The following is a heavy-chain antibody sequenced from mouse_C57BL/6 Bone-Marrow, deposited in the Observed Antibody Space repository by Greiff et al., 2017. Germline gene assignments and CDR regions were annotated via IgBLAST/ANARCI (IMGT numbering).Heavy chain of an antibody. CDR2: IDPSDSYT. V-gene: IGHV1-59*01. J-gene: IGHJ1*03. D-gene: IGHD1-1*01. CDR3: GRTSYYGSSDWYFDV. CDR1: GYTFTSYW. Sequence: VQLQQPGAELVRPGTSVKLSCKASGYTFTSYWMHWVKQRPGQGLEWIGVIDPSDSYTNYNQKFKGKATLTVDTSSSTAYMQLSSLTSEDSAVYYCGRTSYYGSSDWYFDVWGTGTTGTVSS.